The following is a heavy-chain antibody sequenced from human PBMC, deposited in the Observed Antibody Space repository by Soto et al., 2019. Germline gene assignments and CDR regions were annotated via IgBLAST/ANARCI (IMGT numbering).Heavy chain of an antibody. CDR3: ARAIGPTLFDY. D-gene: IGHD3-22*01. CDR1: GFTFSSYD. Sequence: LILSCSASGFTFSSYDMHWVRQGPGKGLEWVSAVGTAGDTNYAGSVKGRFTISRENAKNSLYLQMNSLRAGDTAIYFCARAIGPTLFDYWGQGTLVTVSS. J-gene: IGHJ4*02. V-gene: IGHV3-13*04. CDR2: VGTAGDT.